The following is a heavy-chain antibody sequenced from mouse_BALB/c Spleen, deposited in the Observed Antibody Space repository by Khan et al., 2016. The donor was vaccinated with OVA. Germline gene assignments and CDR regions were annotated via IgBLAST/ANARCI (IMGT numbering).Heavy chain of an antibody. V-gene: IGHV9-3-1*01. Sequence: QVQLKQSGPELKKPGETVKISCKASGHTFTKYGMNWVKRAPGKGLKWMGWINTYTGEPTYADDFNGRFAFSLETSASTAYLQINNLKNEDTATYFCARPPYFSYVLDNWGQGTSVTVSS. J-gene: IGHJ4*01. CDR3: ARPPYFSYVLDN. CDR1: GHTFTKYG. D-gene: IGHD2-10*01. CDR2: INTYTGEP.